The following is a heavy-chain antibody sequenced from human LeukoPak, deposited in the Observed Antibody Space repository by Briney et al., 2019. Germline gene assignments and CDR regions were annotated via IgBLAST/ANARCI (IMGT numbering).Heavy chain of an antibody. CDR2: IYYSGST. CDR3: ARVPYGDYYYYYMDV. V-gene: IGHV4-39*07. Sequence: SETLSLTCTVSGGSISSSSYYWGWIRQPPGKGLEWIGSIYYSGSTYYNPSLKSRVTISVDTSKNQFSLKLSSVTAADTAVYYCARVPYGDYYYYYMDVWGKGTTVTVSS. CDR1: GGSISSSSYY. D-gene: IGHD4-17*01. J-gene: IGHJ6*03.